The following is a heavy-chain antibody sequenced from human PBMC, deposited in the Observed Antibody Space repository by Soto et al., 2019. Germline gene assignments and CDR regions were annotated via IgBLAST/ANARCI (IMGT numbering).Heavy chain of an antibody. V-gene: IGHV2-70*01. CDR2: IAWGDDT. D-gene: IGHD3-3*01. CDR3: ARILKGGTFEWIQNDY. Sequence: SGPTLVNPTQPLTLTCTFSGFSLTTSGMCVTWIRQPPGKALEWLALIAWGDDTYYNTSLMTRLTLSTDTSKNQVILTMNNMDHVDTGTYYCARILKGGTFEWIQNDYWGQGTLVTVSS. J-gene: IGHJ4*02. CDR1: GFSLTTSGMC.